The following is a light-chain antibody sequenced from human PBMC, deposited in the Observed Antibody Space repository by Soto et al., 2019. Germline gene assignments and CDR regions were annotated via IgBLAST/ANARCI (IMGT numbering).Light chain of an antibody. CDR2: AAS. CDR3: QQYNNWPYT. V-gene: IGKV3-15*01. J-gene: IGKJ2*01. Sequence: EIVMTQSPATLSVSPGERATLACRASQSVSNNLAWYQQKPGQAPRLLIYAASTRATGIPARFSGSGSGTEFTVTISSLQSEDFAVYYCQQYNNWPYTFGQGTNLGIK. CDR1: QSVSNN.